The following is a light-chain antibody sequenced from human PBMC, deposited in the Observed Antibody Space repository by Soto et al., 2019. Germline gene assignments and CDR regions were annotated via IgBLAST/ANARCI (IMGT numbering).Light chain of an antibody. CDR3: QQSYSVPPGV. J-gene: IGKJ1*01. Sequence: DIQMTHSPSSLSASVGDRVTITCRASQDISNYLNWYQQKPGKAPKLLIYAASTLQSGVPSRFSGSGSGTDFTLTIDSLQREDFATYYCQQSYSVPPGVVGQGTQVDIK. CDR2: AAS. V-gene: IGKV1-39*01. CDR1: QDISNY.